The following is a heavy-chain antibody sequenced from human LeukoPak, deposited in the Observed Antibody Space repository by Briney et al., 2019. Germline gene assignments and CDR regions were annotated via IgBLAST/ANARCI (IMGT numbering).Heavy chain of an antibody. CDR3: TSSWYCSSTSCSDAFDI. J-gene: IGHJ3*02. Sequence: GGSLRLSCTASGFTFGDYAMSWVRQAPGKGLEWVGFIRSKAYGGTTEYAASVKGRFTISRDDSKSIANLQMNSLKTEDTAVYYCTSSWYCSSTSCSDAFDIWGQGTMVTVSS. CDR1: GFTFGDYA. CDR2: IRSKAYGGTT. D-gene: IGHD2-2*01. V-gene: IGHV3-49*04.